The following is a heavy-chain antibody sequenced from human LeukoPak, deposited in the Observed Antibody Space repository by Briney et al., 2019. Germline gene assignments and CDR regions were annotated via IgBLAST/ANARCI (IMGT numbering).Heavy chain of an antibody. V-gene: IGHV1-18*01. Sequence: GASVKVSCKASGYTXTTYGISWVRQAPGQGLECMGWINPYNGNTNYAQKLQGRVTMTTDTSTSTAYMELRSLRSDDTAVYYCARELYGRFEYWGQGTLVTVSS. CDR1: GYTXTTYG. J-gene: IGHJ4*02. CDR3: ARELYGRFEY. D-gene: IGHD2-2*02. CDR2: INPYNGNT.